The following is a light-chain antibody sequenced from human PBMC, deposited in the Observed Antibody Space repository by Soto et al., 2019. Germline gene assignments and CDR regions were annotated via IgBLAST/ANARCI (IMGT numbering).Light chain of an antibody. CDR2: GAS. Sequence: EILLTQSPDTLSLSPGERATLSCRASQTVRSNYLAWCQQRPGQAPRLLIYGASTRAAGIPDRFSGSGSGTDFTLTITRLEPEDSAVYFCQQYTGPPTTFGQGTRLEIK. CDR3: QQYTGPPTT. CDR1: QTVRSNY. J-gene: IGKJ5*01. V-gene: IGKV3-20*01.